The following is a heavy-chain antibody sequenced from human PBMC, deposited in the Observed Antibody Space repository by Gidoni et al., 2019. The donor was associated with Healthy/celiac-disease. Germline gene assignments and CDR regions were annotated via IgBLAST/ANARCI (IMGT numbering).Heavy chain of an antibody. CDR2: VNPKNRNT. Sequence: QVQVVQSGAEVKKPGASVRVSCKASGYTFTSYDVNRVRQATGQGLEWMGWVNPKNRNTSYAQRFQDRVTRTRNTPISTAYMELSSLRSGDTAVYYCARGRYSSSWYGVWGQGTLVTVSS. CDR1: GYTFTSYD. CDR3: ARGRYSSSWYGV. D-gene: IGHD6-13*01. J-gene: IGHJ4*03. V-gene: IGHV1-8*01.